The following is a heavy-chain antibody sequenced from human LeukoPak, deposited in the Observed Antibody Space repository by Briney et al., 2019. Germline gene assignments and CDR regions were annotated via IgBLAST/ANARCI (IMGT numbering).Heavy chain of an antibody. D-gene: IGHD3-22*01. J-gene: IGHJ4*02. CDR3: ATDSSGYYLPLFDH. CDR2: INPNTGGA. V-gene: IGHV1-2*02. Sequence: ASVKVSCKASGYPFTYYYIHWVRQAPGQELEWMGWINPNTGGANYAQKFQGRVTMTRDTSISTAYMELSRLRSDDTAVYYCATDSSGYYLPLFDHWGQGTPVTVSS. CDR1: GYPFTYYY.